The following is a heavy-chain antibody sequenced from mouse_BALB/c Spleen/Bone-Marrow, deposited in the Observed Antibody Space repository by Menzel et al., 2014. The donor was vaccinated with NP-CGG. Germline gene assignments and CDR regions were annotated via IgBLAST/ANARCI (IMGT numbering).Heavy chain of an antibody. Sequence: VHLVESGAELVRPGSSVKISCKASGYAFSSYWMNWVKQRPGQGLEWIGQIYPGDGDTNYNGKIKGKATLTADKSSSTAYIQLSSLTSEDSAVDFCARGDGNYPFYAMDYWGQGTSVTVSS. D-gene: IGHD2-1*01. CDR3: ARGDGNYPFYAMDY. CDR1: GYAFSSYW. V-gene: IGHV1-80*01. J-gene: IGHJ4*01. CDR2: IYPGDGDT.